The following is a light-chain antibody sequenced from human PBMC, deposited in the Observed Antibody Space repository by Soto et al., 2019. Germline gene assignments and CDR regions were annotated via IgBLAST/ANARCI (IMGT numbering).Light chain of an antibody. J-gene: IGKJ1*01. Sequence: DIVMTQSPDSLAVSLGETATINCKSSQSVLYSSINKNYLAWYQQKPGQPPKLLIYWASTRKSGVPDRFSGSESGTDFTLTISSLQAEDVAVYYCQQYYSTPRTFGQGTKVDIK. CDR2: WAS. V-gene: IGKV4-1*01. CDR1: QSVLYSSINKNY. CDR3: QQYYSTPRT.